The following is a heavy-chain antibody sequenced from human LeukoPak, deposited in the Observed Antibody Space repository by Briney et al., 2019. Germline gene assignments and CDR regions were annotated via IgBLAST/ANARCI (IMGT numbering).Heavy chain of an antibody. CDR3: AREKLGDLASGMVTAHFDY. CDR2: ISSDGRST. V-gene: IGHV3-64*02. CDR1: GFTFSNYV. J-gene: IGHJ4*02. Sequence: GGSLRLSCVASGFTFSNYVMHWFRQAPGKGLEYVSTISSDGRSTFYADSVKGRFSISRDNSKNTLFLQMGSLRPEDMAVYYCAREKLGDLASGMVTAHFDYWGQGTLVTVSS. D-gene: IGHD5-18*01.